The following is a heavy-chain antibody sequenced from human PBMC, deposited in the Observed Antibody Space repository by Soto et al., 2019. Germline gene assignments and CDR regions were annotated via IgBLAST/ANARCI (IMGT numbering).Heavy chain of an antibody. CDR3: ARCPGGFDY. CDR2: IYYSGST. Sequence: SETLSLTCTVSGGSISSSSYYRGWIRQPPGKGLAWIGSIYYSGSTYYNPSLKSRVTKSVDTSKKQFSLKLSSVTAADTAVYYCARCPGGFDYWGQGTLVTVSS. J-gene: IGHJ4*02. V-gene: IGHV4-39*07. CDR1: GGSISSSSYY. D-gene: IGHD1-26*01.